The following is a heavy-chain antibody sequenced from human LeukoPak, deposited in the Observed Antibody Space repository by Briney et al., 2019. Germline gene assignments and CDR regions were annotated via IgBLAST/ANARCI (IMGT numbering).Heavy chain of an antibody. CDR1: GYTFTSCG. CDR2: ISAYNGNT. J-gene: IGHJ6*02. D-gene: IGHD2-2*01. Sequence: ASVKVSCKASGYTFTSCGISWVRQAPGQGLEWMGWISAYNGNTNYAQKLQGRVTMTTDTSTSTAYMELRSLRSDDTAVYYCARSPSLLSRYYYYGMDVWGQGTTVTVSS. CDR3: ARSPSLLSRYYYYGMDV. V-gene: IGHV1-18*01.